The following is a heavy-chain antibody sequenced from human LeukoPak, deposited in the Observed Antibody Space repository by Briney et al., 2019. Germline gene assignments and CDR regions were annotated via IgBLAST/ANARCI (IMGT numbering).Heavy chain of an antibody. V-gene: IGHV3-30*04. D-gene: IGHD6-19*01. J-gene: IGHJ4*02. CDR2: ISYDGSNK. CDR1: GFTFSSYA. Sequence: GASLRLSCAASGFTFSSYAMSWVRQAPGKGLEWVAVISYDGSNKYYADSVKGRFTISRDNSKNTLYLQMNSLRAEDTAVYYCARGNSSGWYYFDYWGQGTLVTVSS. CDR3: ARGNSSGWYYFDY.